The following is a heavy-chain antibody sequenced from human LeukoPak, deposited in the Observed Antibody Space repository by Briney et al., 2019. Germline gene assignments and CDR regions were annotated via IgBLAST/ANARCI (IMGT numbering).Heavy chain of an antibody. CDR2: IGSSSSYI. CDR1: GFTFSSYS. CDR3: ARAAYSSSSHGAFDI. V-gene: IGHV3-21*01. D-gene: IGHD6-13*01. Sequence: PGGSLRLSCAASGFTFSSYSMNWVRQAPGKGLEWVSSIGSSSSYIYYADSVKGRFTISRDNAKNSLYLQMNSLRAEDTAVYYCARAAYSSSSHGAFDIWGQGTMVTVSS. J-gene: IGHJ3*02.